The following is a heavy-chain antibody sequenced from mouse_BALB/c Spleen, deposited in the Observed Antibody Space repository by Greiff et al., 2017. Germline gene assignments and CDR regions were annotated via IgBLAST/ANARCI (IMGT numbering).Heavy chain of an antibody. J-gene: IGHJ3*01. Sequence: EVQLQESGAELVKPGASVKLSCTASGFNIKDTYMHWVKQRPEQGLEWIGRIDPANGNTKYDPKFQGKATITADTSSNTAYLQLSSLTSEDTAVYYCAPEAWFAYWGQGTLVTVSA. V-gene: IGHV14-3*02. CDR2: IDPANGNT. CDR1: GFNIKDTY. CDR3: APEAWFAY.